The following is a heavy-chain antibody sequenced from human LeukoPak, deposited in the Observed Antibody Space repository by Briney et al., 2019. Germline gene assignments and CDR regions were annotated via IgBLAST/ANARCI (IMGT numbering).Heavy chain of an antibody. CDR3: ARDTLRGDYYYGMHV. J-gene: IGHJ6*02. Sequence: SVKVSCKASGGTFSSYAISWVRQAPGQGLEWMGRIIPILGIANYAQKFQGRVTITADKSTSTAYMELSSLRSEDTAVYYCARDTLRGDYYYGMHVWGQGTTVTVSS. CDR1: GGTFSSYA. CDR2: IIPILGIA. V-gene: IGHV1-69*04. D-gene: IGHD3-16*01.